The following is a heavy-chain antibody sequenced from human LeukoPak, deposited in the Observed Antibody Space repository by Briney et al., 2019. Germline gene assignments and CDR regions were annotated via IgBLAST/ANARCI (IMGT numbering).Heavy chain of an antibody. D-gene: IGHD4-11*01. CDR3: VRGDDYIFDY. V-gene: IGHV4-4*02. CDR2: ISHSGAT. Sequence: PSETLSLTCAVSGDPITSANWWSWVRQSPGKGLEWIGEISHSGATNHNPSLKSRVTMSLDKSKNQLSLRVNSVTVADAAVYYCVRGDDYIFDYWGQGTLVTVSS. J-gene: IGHJ4*02. CDR1: GDPITSANW.